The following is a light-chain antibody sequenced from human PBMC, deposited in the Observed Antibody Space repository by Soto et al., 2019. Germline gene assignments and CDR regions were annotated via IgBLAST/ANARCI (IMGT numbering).Light chain of an antibody. J-gene: IGKJ1*01. V-gene: IGKV3-15*01. CDR3: QHYNNWLMWT. CDR2: GAS. CDR1: QSVSSN. Sequence: EIVMTQSPATLSVSPGERATLSCRASQSVSSNLAWYQQKPGQAPRLLIYGASTRATGIPARFSGSGSGTEFTLTISSLQSEDFAVYYCQHYNNWLMWTFGQGTKVEI.